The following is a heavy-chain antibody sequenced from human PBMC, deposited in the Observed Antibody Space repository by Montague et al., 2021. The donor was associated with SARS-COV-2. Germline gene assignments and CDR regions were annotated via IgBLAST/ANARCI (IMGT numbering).Heavy chain of an antibody. Sequence: SETLSLTCSVSGGSISGYYWSWLRQPPGKGLEWIGDIYYSGSTKYNPSLKSRVTISVDRSKNQFSLNLNSVTAADTAVYFCARLPRSCTNGVCRTYHYYAMDVWGQGSTVTVSS. D-gene: IGHD2-8*01. CDR3: ARLPRSCTNGVCRTYHYYAMDV. J-gene: IGHJ6*02. V-gene: IGHV4-59*01. CDR2: IYYSGST. CDR1: GGSISGYY.